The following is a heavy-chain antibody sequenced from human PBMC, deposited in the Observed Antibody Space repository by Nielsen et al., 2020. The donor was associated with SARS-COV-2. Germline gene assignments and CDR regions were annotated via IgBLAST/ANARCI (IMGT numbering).Heavy chain of an antibody. D-gene: IGHD3-3*01. CDR2: ISGSGGST. CDR1: GFTFSSYA. V-gene: IGHV3-23*01. Sequence: GESLKISCAASGFTFSSYAMSWVRQAPGKGLEWVSAISGSGGSTYYADSVKGRFTISRDNSKNTLYLQMNSLRAEDTAVYYCAKDDFWSGYPYFDYWGQGTLVTVSS. CDR3: AKDDFWSGYPYFDY. J-gene: IGHJ4*02.